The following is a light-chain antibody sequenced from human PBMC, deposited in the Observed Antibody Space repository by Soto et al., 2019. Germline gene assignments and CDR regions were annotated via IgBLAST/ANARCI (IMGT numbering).Light chain of an antibody. Sequence: EIVLTQSPGTLSLSPGERATLSCLASQSVSSSYLVWYQQKPGQAPRLLIYGAFNRATGIPDRFSGSGSGTDFTLTISRLEPEGFAVYYCQQYGTSPWTFGQGTKVDI. CDR3: QQYGTSPWT. J-gene: IGKJ1*01. CDR2: GAF. V-gene: IGKV3-20*01. CDR1: QSVSSSY.